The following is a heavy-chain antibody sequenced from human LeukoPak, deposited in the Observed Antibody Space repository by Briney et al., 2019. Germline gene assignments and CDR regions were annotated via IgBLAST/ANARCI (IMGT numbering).Heavy chain of an antibody. J-gene: IGHJ6*03. D-gene: IGHD3-10*01. CDR3: AKVGGSKYYYYYYMDV. CDR1: GFTFSSSR. V-gene: IGHV3-9*01. Sequence: PGGSLRLSCAASGFTFSSSRMNWVRQAPGKGLEWVSGISWNSGSIGYADSVKGRFTISRDNAKNSLYLQMNSLRAEDTALYYCAKVGGSKYYYYYYMDVWGKGTTVTVSS. CDR2: ISWNSGSI.